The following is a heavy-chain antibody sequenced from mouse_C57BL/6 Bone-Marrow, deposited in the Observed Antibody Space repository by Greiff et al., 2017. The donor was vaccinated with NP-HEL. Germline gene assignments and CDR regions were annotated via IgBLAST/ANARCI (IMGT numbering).Heavy chain of an antibody. V-gene: IGHV1-4*01. CDR1: GYTFTSYT. D-gene: IGHD1-1*01. Sequence: QVQLKESGAELARPGASVKMSCKASGYTFTSYTMHWVKQRPGQGLEWIGYINPSSGYTKYNQKFKDKATLTADKSSSTAYMQLSSLTSEDSAVYYCARSGRWFAYWGQGTLVTVSA. CDR2: INPSSGYT. J-gene: IGHJ3*01. CDR3: ARSGRWFAY.